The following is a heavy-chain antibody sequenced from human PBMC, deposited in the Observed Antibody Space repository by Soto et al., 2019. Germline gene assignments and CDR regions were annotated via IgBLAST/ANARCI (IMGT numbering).Heavy chain of an antibody. CDR1: GFTFSSYW. J-gene: IGHJ4*02. CDR2: IKQDGSEK. V-gene: IGHV3-7*01. CDR3: ARSWGYGDYDY. D-gene: IGHD4-17*01. Sequence: GWSLRLSCAASGFTFSSYWMSWVRQAPGKGLEWVANIKQDGSEKYYVDSVKGRFTISRDNAKNSLYLQMNSLRAEDTAVYYCARSWGYGDYDYWGQGTLVTVSS.